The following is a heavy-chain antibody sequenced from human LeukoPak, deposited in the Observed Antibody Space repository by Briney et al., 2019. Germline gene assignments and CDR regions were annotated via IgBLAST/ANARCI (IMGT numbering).Heavy chain of an antibody. Sequence: GGSLRLSCAASGFTVDSNYLSWVRQAPGKGLEWVANMNLDGSEKYYVDSVKGRFTISRDNAKNSLYLQMHSLRAEDTAVYYCGRDKKWLQYYYGVDVWGQGTTVIVSS. J-gene: IGHJ6*02. D-gene: IGHD5-12*01. CDR2: MNLDGSEK. CDR1: GFTVDSNY. CDR3: GRDKKWLQYYYGVDV. V-gene: IGHV3-7*01.